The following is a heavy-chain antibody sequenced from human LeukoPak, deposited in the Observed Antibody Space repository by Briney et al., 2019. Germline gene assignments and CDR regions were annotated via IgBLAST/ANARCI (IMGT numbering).Heavy chain of an antibody. V-gene: IGHV5-51*01. D-gene: IGHD6-19*01. CDR2: IYPANSDT. CDR3: AREAVAASKGYGMDV. J-gene: IGHJ6*02. Sequence: GESLKISCKGSGYSFTNYWIAWVRQMPGKGLEWMGIIYPANSDTRYSPSFQGQVTISADKSISTAYLQWSSLKASDTGMYYCAREAVAASKGYGMDVWGHGTTVTVSS. CDR1: GYSFTNYW.